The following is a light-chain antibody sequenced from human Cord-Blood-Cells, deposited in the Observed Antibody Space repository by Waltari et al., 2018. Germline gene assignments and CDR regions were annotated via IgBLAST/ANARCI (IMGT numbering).Light chain of an antibody. J-gene: IGKJ3*01. V-gene: IGKV1-33*01. CDR2: DAS. CDR1: QDSSNY. CDR3: QQYDNLPFT. Sequence: DIQITQSPSYLSASVGDRVTITCQASQDSSNYLNWYQQKPGKAPKLLIYDASNLETGVPSRFSGSGSGTDFTFTISSLQPEDIATYYCQQYDNLPFTFGPGTKVDIK.